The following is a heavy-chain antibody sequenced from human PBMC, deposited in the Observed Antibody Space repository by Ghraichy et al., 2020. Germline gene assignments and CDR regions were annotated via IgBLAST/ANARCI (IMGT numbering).Heavy chain of an antibody. J-gene: IGHJ6*02. CDR1: GGSVSSGSYY. D-gene: IGHD2-15*01. CDR2: IYYSGST. CDR3: ARDIKAAKYYYYGMDV. Sequence: SETLSLTCTVSGGSVSSGSYYWSWIRQPPGKGLEWIGYIYYSGSTNYNPSLKSRVTISVDTSKNQFSLKLSSVTAADTAVYYCARDIKAAKYYYYGMDVWGQGTTVTVSS. V-gene: IGHV4-61*01.